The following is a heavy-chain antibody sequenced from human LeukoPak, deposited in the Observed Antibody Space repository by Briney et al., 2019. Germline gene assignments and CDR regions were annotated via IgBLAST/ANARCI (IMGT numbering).Heavy chain of an antibody. D-gene: IGHD3-22*01. Sequence: SETLSLTCAVYGGSFSGYYWSWIRQPPGKGLEWIGEINHSGSTNYNPSLKSRVTISVDTSKNQFSLKLSSVTAADTAVYYCARGPYDSSGYYQTVFDYWGQGTLVTVSS. J-gene: IGHJ4*02. V-gene: IGHV4-34*01. CDR3: ARGPYDSSGYYQTVFDY. CDR2: INHSGST. CDR1: GGSFSGYY.